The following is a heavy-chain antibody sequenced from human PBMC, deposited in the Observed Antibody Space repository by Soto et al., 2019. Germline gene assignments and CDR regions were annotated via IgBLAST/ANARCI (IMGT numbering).Heavy chain of an antibody. V-gene: IGHV1-3*01. CDR2: INPGNGDT. D-gene: IGHD6-13*01. Sequence: QVQLAQSGAEVKKHGASVKVSCRASGYTFTTYTLLWVRQAPGQRLEWMAWINPGNGDTKYSQNFQGRVTATRDTSASTAYMEMSRLRSADTAIYYWARTQPVFQIGWVWAFDILGQETMVTVSS. CDR1: GYTFTTYT. J-gene: IGHJ3*02. CDR3: ARTQPVFQIGWVWAFDI.